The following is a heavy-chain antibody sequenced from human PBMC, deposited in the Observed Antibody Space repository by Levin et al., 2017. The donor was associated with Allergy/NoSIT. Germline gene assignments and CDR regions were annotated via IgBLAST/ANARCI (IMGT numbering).Heavy chain of an antibody. D-gene: IGHD3-16*01. CDR2: INPHSGDT. CDR3: ARDLYNDYSVFGY. J-gene: IGHJ4*02. Sequence: ASVKVSCKASRYIFSDYFIHWVRQAPGQGLEWMGWINPHSGDTKYAQEFQGRVTMTRDTSISKAYMELTRLTSDDTAVYYCARDLYNDYSVFGYWGQGTLVNVFS. V-gene: IGHV1-2*02. CDR1: RYIFSDYF.